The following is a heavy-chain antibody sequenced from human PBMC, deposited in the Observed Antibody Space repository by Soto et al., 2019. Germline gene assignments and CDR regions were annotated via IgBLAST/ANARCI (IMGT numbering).Heavy chain of an antibody. CDR3: ASDGGYSGYDSDWFDP. CDR2: INAGNGNT. D-gene: IGHD5-12*01. V-gene: IGHV1-3*01. CDR1: GYTFTSYA. Sequence: QVQLVQSGAEVKKPGASVKVSCKASGYTFTSYAMHWVRQAPGQRLEGMGWINAGNGNTKYSQKFQGRVTITRDISASTAYMELSSLRSDYTAVYYCASDGGYSGYDSDWFDPWGQGTLVTVSS. J-gene: IGHJ5*02.